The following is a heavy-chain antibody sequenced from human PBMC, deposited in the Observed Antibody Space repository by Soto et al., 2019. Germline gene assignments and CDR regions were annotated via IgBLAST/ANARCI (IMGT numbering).Heavy chain of an antibody. Sequence: PGESLRISCKGAGYSCTSYWSSWVRQMPGKGLEWMGRIDPSDSYTNYSPSFQGHVTISADKSISTAYLQWSSLKASDTAMYYCARLVYSSSWYGYYYGMDVWGQGTTVTV. D-gene: IGHD6-13*01. CDR3: ARLVYSSSWYGYYYGMDV. V-gene: IGHV5-10-1*01. CDR2: IDPSDSYT. J-gene: IGHJ6*02. CDR1: GYSCTSYW.